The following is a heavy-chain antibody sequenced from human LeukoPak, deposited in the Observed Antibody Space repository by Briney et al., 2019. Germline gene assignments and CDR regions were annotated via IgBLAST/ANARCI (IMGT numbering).Heavy chain of an antibody. Sequence: SETLSLTCTVSGGSISSYYWSWVRQPPGKGLEWIGSIYYSGSTYYNPSLKSRVTISVDTSKNQFSLKLSSVTAADTAVYYCARSGIAAAGTAFDYWGQGTLVTVSS. CDR2: IYYSGST. CDR1: GGSISSYY. D-gene: IGHD6-13*01. J-gene: IGHJ4*02. V-gene: IGHV4-59*12. CDR3: ARSGIAAAGTAFDY.